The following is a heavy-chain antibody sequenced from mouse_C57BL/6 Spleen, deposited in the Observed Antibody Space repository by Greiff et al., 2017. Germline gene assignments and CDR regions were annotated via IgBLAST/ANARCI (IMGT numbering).Heavy chain of an antibody. CDR1: GYTFTDYE. J-gene: IGHJ2*01. Sequence: QVQLQQSGAELVRPGASVTLSCKASGYTFTDYEMHWVKQTPVHGLEWIGAIDPEPGGTAYNQKFKGKAILTADKSSSTAYMELRSLTSEDSAVYDCTRTLLRYQVRAFDYWGQGTTLTVSS. CDR3: TRTLLRYQVRAFDY. D-gene: IGHD1-1*01. CDR2: IDPEPGGT. V-gene: IGHV1-15*01.